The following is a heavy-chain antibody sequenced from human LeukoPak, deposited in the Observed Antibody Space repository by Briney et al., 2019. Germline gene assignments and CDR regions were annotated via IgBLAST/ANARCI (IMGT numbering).Heavy chain of an antibody. J-gene: IGHJ4*02. V-gene: IGHV1-18*01. CDR1: GYTFTSYG. CDR3: ASDRSGYYYVDY. CDR2: ISAYNGNT. Sequence: ASVKVSCKASGYTFTSYGISWVRQAPGQGLEWMGWISAYNGNTNYAQKLQGRVTMTTDTSTSTAYMELRSLRSDDTAVYFCASDRSGYYYVDYWGQGTLVTVSS. D-gene: IGHD3-22*01.